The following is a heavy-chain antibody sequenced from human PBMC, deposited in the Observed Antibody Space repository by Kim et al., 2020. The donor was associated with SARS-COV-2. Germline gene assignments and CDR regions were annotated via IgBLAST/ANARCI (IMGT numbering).Heavy chain of an antibody. CDR3: ARDYIWRIGGSYYYNYMYV. CDR1: GYTFTSNA. D-gene: IGHD3-16*01. J-gene: IGHJ6*03. CDR2: INTNTGNT. Sequence: ASVKVSCKASGYTFTSNARNGVRQAPGQGLEWMGWINTNTGNTTYAQGCTGRFVFSLDTSVSTPYLQMSSLKAEDTIVYFCARDYIWRIGGSYYYNYMYVWGKGTTITV. V-gene: IGHV7-4-1*02.